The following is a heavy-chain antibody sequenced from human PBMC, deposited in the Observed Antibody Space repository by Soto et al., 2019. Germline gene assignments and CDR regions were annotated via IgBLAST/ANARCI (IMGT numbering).Heavy chain of an antibody. Sequence: SETLSLTCTVSGDSITNGPYYWSWIRQHPGKGLEWIGYIYYSGNTHYNPSLKSRVTISVDTSKNQLSLNLSSVTAADTAVYYCARAHYYDQYYFDYWGQGTLVTVSS. D-gene: IGHD3-22*01. V-gene: IGHV4-31*03. CDR1: GDSITNGPYY. CDR3: ARAHYYDQYYFDY. J-gene: IGHJ4*02. CDR2: IYYSGNT.